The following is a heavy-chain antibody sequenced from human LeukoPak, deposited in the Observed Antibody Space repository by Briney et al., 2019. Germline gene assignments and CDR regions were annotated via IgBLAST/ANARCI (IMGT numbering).Heavy chain of an antibody. J-gene: IGHJ4*02. CDR3: ARVDCSSTSCSQGFDY. Sequence: ASVKVSCKASGYTFTSYGISWVRQAPGQGFEWMGWISAYNGNTNYAQKLQGRVTMTTDTSTSTAYMELRSLRSDDTAVYYCARVDCSSTSCSQGFDYWGQGTLVTVSS. V-gene: IGHV1-18*01. D-gene: IGHD2-2*01. CDR1: GYTFTSYG. CDR2: ISAYNGNT.